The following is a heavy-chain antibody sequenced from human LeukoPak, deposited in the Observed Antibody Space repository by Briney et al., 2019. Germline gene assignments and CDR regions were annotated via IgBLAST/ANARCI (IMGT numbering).Heavy chain of an antibody. CDR3: ARDKIVGATYFDY. CDR1: GFSFSIYW. J-gene: IGHJ4*02. Sequence: GGSLRLSCFASGFSFSIYWMHWVRQAPGKGLEWVANIKQDGSKNYYVESVKGRFTISRDNAKNSLYLQMNSLRVEDTAVYYCARDKIVGATYFDYWGQGTLVTVSS. D-gene: IGHD1-26*01. V-gene: IGHV3-7*01. CDR2: IKQDGSKN.